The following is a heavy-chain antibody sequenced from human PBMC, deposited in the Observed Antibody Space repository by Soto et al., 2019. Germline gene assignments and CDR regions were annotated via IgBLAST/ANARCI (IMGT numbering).Heavy chain of an antibody. Sequence: QVQLVQSGAEVKEPGASVKVSCKASGYTFVSYGISWVRQAPGQGLEWMGWISPYNGNTNYAQKFQGRVTMTTDTSRSTVYMALMSLRSDDTAVYYFSTDAQKTLGAACDIWGQGTMVTVSS. CDR3: STDAQKTLGAACDI. D-gene: IGHD6-13*01. V-gene: IGHV1-18*01. CDR1: GYTFVSYG. CDR2: ISPYNGNT. J-gene: IGHJ3*02.